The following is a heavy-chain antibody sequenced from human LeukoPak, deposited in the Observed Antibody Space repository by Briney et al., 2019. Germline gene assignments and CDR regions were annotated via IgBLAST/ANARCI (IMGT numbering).Heavy chain of an antibody. D-gene: IGHD5-18*01. Sequence: QPRGSLRLSCAASGSTFDDHAMHWVRQAPGKGMDWVSLISRDSGSTYYADSVMGRFTISRDNSKNSLYLQMNSLRNDDTALYYCAKDTEGYTYGYYYYGMDVWGQGTTVTVS. V-gene: IGHV3-43*02. CDR2: ISRDSGST. CDR1: GSTFDDHA. J-gene: IGHJ6*02. CDR3: AKDTEGYTYGYYYYGMDV.